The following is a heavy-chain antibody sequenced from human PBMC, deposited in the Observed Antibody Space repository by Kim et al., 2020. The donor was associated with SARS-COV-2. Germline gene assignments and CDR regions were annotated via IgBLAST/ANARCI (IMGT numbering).Heavy chain of an antibody. Sequence: SETLSLTCTVSGGSISSGSYYWSWIRQPAGKGLEWIGRIYTSGSTNYNPSLKSRVTISVDTSKNQFSLKLSSVTAADTAVYYCAREGGSYDFWSGSDYYYGMDVWGQGTTVTVSS. CDR1: GGSISSGSYY. CDR3: AREGGSYDFWSGSDYYYGMDV. J-gene: IGHJ6*02. CDR2: IYTSGST. D-gene: IGHD3-3*01. V-gene: IGHV4-61*02.